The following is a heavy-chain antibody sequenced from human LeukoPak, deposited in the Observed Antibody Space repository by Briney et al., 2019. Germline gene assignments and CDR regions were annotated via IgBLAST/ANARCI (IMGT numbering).Heavy chain of an antibody. CDR2: IYYSGST. V-gene: IGHV4-39*01. CDR3: ARFRRDRSDY. J-gene: IGHJ4*02. D-gene: IGHD3-22*01. CDR1: GGSISSSSYY. Sequence: SETLSLTCTVSGGSISSSSYYWGWIRQPPGKGLDWIGSIYYSGSTYYNPSLKGRVTMSVDTSKNQFSLKVSSVTAADTAVYYCARFRRDRSDYWGQGTLVTVSS.